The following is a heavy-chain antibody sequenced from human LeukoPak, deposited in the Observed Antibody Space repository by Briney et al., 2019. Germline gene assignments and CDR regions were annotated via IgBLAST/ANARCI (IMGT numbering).Heavy chain of an antibody. Sequence: PSETLSLTCTVSGGSITNYYWSWIRQPAGKGLEWIGRFYTSGSTIYNPSLKSRVTMSVDTSKNQFSLKLTSVTAADTAVYYCARQGYCGGSTCYPSWFDPWGQGTLVTVSS. CDR2: FYTSGST. V-gene: IGHV4-4*07. CDR3: ARQGYCGGSTCYPSWFDP. CDR1: GGSITNYY. D-gene: IGHD2-15*01. J-gene: IGHJ5*02.